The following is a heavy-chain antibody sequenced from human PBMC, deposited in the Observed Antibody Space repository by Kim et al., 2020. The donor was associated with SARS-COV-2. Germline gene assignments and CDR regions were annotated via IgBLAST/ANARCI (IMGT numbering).Heavy chain of an antibody. Sequence: ASVKVSCKASGYTFTSYGISWVRQAPGQGLEWMGWISAYNGHTNYAQKLQGRVTMTTDTSTSTAYMELRSLRSDDTAVYYCARVEALANYYGSGSAALYYYYGMDVWGQGTTVTVSS. J-gene: IGHJ6*02. CDR1: GYTFTSYG. CDR3: ARVEALANYYGSGSAALYYYYGMDV. V-gene: IGHV1-18*01. CDR2: ISAYNGHT. D-gene: IGHD3-10*01.